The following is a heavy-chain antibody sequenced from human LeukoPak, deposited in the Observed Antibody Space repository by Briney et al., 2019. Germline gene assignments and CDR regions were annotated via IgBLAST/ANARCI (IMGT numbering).Heavy chain of an antibody. CDR2: ISSSSSYI. Sequence: GGSLRLSCAASGFSFRSYSMNWVRQAPGKGLEWVSSISSSSSYIYYADSVKGRFTISRDNAKNLLYLQMNSLRAEDTAVYYCARDLIAAPTGWGQGTLVTVSS. D-gene: IGHD6-6*01. V-gene: IGHV3-21*01. J-gene: IGHJ4*02. CDR3: ARDLIAAPTG. CDR1: GFSFRSYS.